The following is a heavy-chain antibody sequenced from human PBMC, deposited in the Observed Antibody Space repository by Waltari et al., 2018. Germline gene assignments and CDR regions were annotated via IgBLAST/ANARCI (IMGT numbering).Heavy chain of an antibody. CDR1: GFTFNSYA. V-gene: IGHV3-23*04. CDR3: ARVWGSYRSFDY. D-gene: IGHD3-16*02. Sequence: EVQLVESGGGLVQPGGSLRLSCAASGFTFNSYAISWVRQAPGKGLEWVSALSASGGTIYYAASAKGRITISRDNDKNTVYLQMNSLRAEDTAIYYCARVWGSYRSFDYWGQGTLVTVSS. CDR2: LSASGGTI. J-gene: IGHJ4*02.